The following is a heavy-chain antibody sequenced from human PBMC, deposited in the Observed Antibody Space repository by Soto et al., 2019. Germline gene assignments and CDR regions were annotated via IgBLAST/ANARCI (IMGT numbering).Heavy chain of an antibody. J-gene: IGHJ4*02. CDR3: AKHGSSSWRYYFDH. D-gene: IGHD6-13*01. CDR1: GFTFSNYA. V-gene: IGHV3-23*01. Sequence: EVQLLESGGNLVQPGGSLRLSCAASGFTFSNYAMSWVRQAPGKGLNWVSSLIASGDITYYADSVKGRFTISRDNSKNTPYLQMNGLRADDKAIYFCAKHGSSSWRYYFDHWGQGTLLTVSS. CDR2: LIASGDIT.